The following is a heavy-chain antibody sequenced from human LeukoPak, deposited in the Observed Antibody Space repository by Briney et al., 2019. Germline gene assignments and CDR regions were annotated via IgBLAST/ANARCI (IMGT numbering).Heavy chain of an antibody. CDR1: GGSISSGGYY. J-gene: IGHJ4*02. V-gene: IGHV4-31*03. CDR3: ARAVYCGGDCYLAFDY. Sequence: PSETLSLTCTVSGGSISSGGYYWSWIRQHPGKGLGWIGYIYYSGRTYYNPSLKSRVTISVDTSKNQFSLKLSSVTAADTAVYYCARAVYCGGDCYLAFDYWGLGTLVTVSS. CDR2: IYYSGRT. D-gene: IGHD2-21*02.